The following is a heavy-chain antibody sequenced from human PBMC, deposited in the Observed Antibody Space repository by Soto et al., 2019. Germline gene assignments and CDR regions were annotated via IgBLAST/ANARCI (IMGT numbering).Heavy chain of an antibody. D-gene: IGHD3-3*01. V-gene: IGHV4-59*01. CDR1: GGSISSYY. J-gene: IGHJ5*02. CDR3: ARETYYDFWRGYSPLYWFDP. CDR2: IYYSGST. Sequence: KPSETLSLTCTVSGGSISSYYWSWIRQPPGKGLEWIGYIYYSGSTNYNPSLKSRVTISVDTSKNQFSLKLSPVTAADTAVYSCARETYYDFWRGYSPLYWFDPWGQGNLVTVSS.